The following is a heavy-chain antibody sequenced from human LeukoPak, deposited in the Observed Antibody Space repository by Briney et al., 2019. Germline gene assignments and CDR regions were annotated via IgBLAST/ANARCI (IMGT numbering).Heavy chain of an antibody. D-gene: IGHD5-18*01. CDR3: ARTTEGGYTYGYFYYYYMDV. CDR1: GGSISSGSYY. Sequence: NPSETLSLTCTVSGGSISSGSYYWSWIRQPAGKGLEWIGRIYTSGSTNYNPSLKSRVTMSVDTSKSQFSLNLMSVTAADTAVYYCARTTEGGYTYGYFYYYYMDVWGKGTTVTISS. V-gene: IGHV4-61*02. J-gene: IGHJ6*03. CDR2: IYTSGST.